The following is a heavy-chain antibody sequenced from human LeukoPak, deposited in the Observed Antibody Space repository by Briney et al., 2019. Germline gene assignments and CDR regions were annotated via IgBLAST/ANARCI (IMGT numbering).Heavy chain of an antibody. J-gene: IGHJ4*02. CDR3: AKVYEGAINFDY. CDR2: ISGSDGRT. D-gene: IGHD1-26*01. V-gene: IGHV3-23*01. Sequence: GGSLRLSCAASGFTFSSYAMNWVRQAPGKGLEWVATISGSDGRTFYADSVRGRFTIYRDNSKNTLYFQMNSLRAEDTAVYYCAKVYEGAINFDYWGQGTLVTVSS. CDR1: GFTFSSYA.